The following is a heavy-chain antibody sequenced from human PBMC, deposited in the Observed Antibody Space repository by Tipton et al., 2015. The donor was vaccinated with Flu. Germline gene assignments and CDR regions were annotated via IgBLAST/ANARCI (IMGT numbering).Heavy chain of an antibody. CDR3: ARDRRSWYGMDV. V-gene: IGHV4-31*03. J-gene: IGHJ6*02. D-gene: IGHD6-13*01. CDR2: IYYSGST. Sequence: TLSLTCTVSGGSISSGGYYWSWIRQHPGKGLEWIGYIYYSGSTYYNPSLKSRATISVDTSKNQFSLKLSSVTAADTAVYYCARDRRSWYGMDVWDQGTTVTVSS. CDR1: GGSISSGGYY.